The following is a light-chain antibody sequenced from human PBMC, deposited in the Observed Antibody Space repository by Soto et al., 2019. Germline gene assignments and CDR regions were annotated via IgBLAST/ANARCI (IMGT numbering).Light chain of an antibody. Sequence: ESQMTQSPSSLSASVGDRVTITCRASQSTSSYLNWYQQKPGKAPKLLIYAASSLQSGVPSRFSGSGSGTDFTLTISSLQPEDFATYYCQQSYSTPRTFGQGTKVDIK. CDR2: AAS. CDR1: QSTSSY. V-gene: IGKV1-39*01. J-gene: IGKJ1*01. CDR3: QQSYSTPRT.